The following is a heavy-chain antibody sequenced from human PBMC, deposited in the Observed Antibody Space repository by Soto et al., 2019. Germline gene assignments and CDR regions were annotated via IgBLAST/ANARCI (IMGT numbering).Heavy chain of an antibody. Sequence: EVQLVESGGGLVQPGGSLRLSCAASGFTFSSYEMNWVRQAPGKGLEWVSYISSSGSTIYYADSVKGRFTISRDNAKNSQYQQMNGLRAEDMAVYYCARVLKLVFGVPRPPDYWGQGILVTVSS. CDR2: ISSSGSTI. J-gene: IGHJ4*02. V-gene: IGHV3-48*03. CDR1: GFTFSSYE. D-gene: IGHD3-3*01. CDR3: ARVLKLVFGVPRPPDY.